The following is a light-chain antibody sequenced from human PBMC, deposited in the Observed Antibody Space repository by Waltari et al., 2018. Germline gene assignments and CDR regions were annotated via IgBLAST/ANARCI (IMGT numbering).Light chain of an antibody. Sequence: EIVLTQSPATLSLSPGARATLSCRASESIASPLVWYQQKPGQPPRILIYDTSNRAAGIPARFSGSGSGTDFSLTISSLEPEDFVVYYCQQRSHWPMYTFGQGTKLEIK. CDR3: QQRSHWPMYT. CDR1: ESIASP. CDR2: DTS. V-gene: IGKV3-11*01. J-gene: IGKJ2*01.